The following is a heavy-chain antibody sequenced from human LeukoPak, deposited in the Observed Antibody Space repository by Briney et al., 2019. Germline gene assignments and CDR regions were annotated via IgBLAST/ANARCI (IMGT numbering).Heavy chain of an antibody. J-gene: IGHJ4*02. CDR3: ARDHRHYDILTGYYSFDY. V-gene: IGHV1-24*01. CDR2: FDPEDGET. CDR1: GYTLTELS. Sequence: ASVKVSCKVSGYTLTELSMHWVRQAPGKGLEWMGGFDPEDGETIYAQKLQGRVTTTTDTSTSTAYMELRSLRSDDTAVYYCARDHRHYDILTGYYSFDYWGQGTLVTVSS. D-gene: IGHD3-9*01.